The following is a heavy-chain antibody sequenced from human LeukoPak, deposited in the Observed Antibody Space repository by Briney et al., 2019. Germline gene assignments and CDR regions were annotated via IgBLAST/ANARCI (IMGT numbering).Heavy chain of an antibody. D-gene: IGHD3-22*01. CDR3: ASADYYDSSGYYYHYYYGMDV. CDR2: ICYSGST. V-gene: IGHV4-59*08. CDR1: GGSISSYY. J-gene: IGHJ6*02. Sequence: SETLSLTCTVSGGSISSYYWSWIRQPPGKGLEWIGYICYSGSTNYNPSLKSRVTISVDTSKNQFSLKLSSVTAADTAMYYCASADYYDSSGYYYHYYYGMDVWGQGTTVTVSS.